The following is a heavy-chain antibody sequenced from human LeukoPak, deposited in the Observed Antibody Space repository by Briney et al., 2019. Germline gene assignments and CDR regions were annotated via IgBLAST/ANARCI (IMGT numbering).Heavy chain of an antibody. D-gene: IGHD3-16*02. V-gene: IGHV3-33*01. CDR1: GFTFSSYG. CDR3: AREVVSLGELSLPDY. J-gene: IGHJ4*02. Sequence: GRSLRLSCAASGFTFSSYGMHWVRQAPGKGLEWVAVIWYDGSNKYYADSVKGRFTISRDNSKNTLYLQVNSLRAEDTAVYYCAREVVSLGELSLPDYWGQGTLVTVSS. CDR2: IWYDGSNK.